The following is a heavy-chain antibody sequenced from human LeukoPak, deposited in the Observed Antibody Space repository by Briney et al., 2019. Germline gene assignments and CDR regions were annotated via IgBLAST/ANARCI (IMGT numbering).Heavy chain of an antibody. V-gene: IGHV4-4*07. CDR3: ARGSSSWYGDWFDP. CDR2: IYTSGST. J-gene: IGHJ5*02. D-gene: IGHD6-13*01. Sequence: SETLSLTCTVSGGSISSYYWSWIRQPAGKGLEWIGRIYTSGSTNYNPSLKSRVTMSVDTSNNQFSLKLSSVTAADMAVYYCARGSSSWYGDWFDPWGQGTLVTVSS. CDR1: GGSISSYY.